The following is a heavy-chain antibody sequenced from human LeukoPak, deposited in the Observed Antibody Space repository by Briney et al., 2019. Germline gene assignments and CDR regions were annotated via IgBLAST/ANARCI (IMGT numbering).Heavy chain of an antibody. V-gene: IGHV3-74*01. CDR1: GFTFSNYW. Sequence: AGGSLRLSCAASGFTFSNYWMHWVRQAPGKGLVWVSRINSDGSSTSYADSVKGRFTISRDNAENTLYLQMNSLRAEDTAVYYCARPRSYEAFDIWGQGTMVTVSS. J-gene: IGHJ3*02. D-gene: IGHD6-6*01. CDR3: ARPRSYEAFDI. CDR2: INSDGSST.